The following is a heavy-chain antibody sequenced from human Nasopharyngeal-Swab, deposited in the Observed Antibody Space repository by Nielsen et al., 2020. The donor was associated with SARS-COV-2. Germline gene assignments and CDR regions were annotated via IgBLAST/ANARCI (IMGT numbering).Heavy chain of an antibody. CDR3: AREGGTRDGFDP. V-gene: IGHV1-69*04. CDR1: GGTFSSYA. J-gene: IGHJ5*02. CDR2: IIPILGIA. D-gene: IGHD2-15*01. Sequence: SVKVSCKASGGTFSSYAISWGRQAPGQGLEWMGRIIPILGIANYAQKFQGRVTITADKSTSTAYMELSSLRSEDTAVYYCAREGGTRDGFDPWGQGTLVTVSS.